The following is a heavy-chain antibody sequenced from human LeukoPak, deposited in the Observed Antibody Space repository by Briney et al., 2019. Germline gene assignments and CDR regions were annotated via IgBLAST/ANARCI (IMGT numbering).Heavy chain of an antibody. V-gene: IGHV3-66*01. CDR3: ARGTPRGKYYCMDV. D-gene: IGHD3-10*01. J-gene: IGHJ6*03. Sequence: GGSLRLSCAASGFTVSSNYMSWVRQAPGKGLEWVSVIYSGGSTYYAASVKSRLTLSRDNAKNSMYLQMNSLTAGDTAVYYCARGTPRGKYYCMDVWGKGTTVTVS. CDR2: IYSGGST. CDR1: GFTVSSNY.